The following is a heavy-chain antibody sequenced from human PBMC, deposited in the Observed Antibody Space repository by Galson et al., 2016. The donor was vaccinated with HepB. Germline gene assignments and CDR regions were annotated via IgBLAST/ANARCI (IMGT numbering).Heavy chain of an antibody. J-gene: IGHJ3*01. CDR1: GFSFSTYD. D-gene: IGHD2-2*01. CDR3: ARGDLVVVPAPYYIFDL. Sequence: SLRLSCAASGFSFSTYDMHWVRQVTGKGLEWVSAIESGGDTFYVGSVKGRFTISRENAKNSLYLQMNNLRAGDTAVYYCARGDLVVVPAPYYIFDLWGHGTLVTVSS. V-gene: IGHV3-13*04. CDR2: IESGGDT.